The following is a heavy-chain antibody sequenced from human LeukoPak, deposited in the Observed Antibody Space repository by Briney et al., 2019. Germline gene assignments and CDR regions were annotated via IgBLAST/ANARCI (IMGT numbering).Heavy chain of an antibody. D-gene: IGHD3-22*01. V-gene: IGHV5-51*01. Sequence: GESVKISCKGSGYCFASYWIGWVRQVPVKGLGWMGVIYPGDSDTRYSPSFQGQVTISADKSISTAYLQWSSLKASDTAMYYCARYDSSGYIDFWGQGTLVTVSS. CDR3: ARYDSSGYIDF. J-gene: IGHJ4*02. CDR2: IYPGDSDT. CDR1: GYCFASYW.